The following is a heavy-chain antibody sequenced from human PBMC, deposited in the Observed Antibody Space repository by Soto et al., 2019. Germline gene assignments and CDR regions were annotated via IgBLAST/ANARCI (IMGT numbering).Heavy chain of an antibody. CDR3: AKGGNIAVVVADYGMDV. D-gene: IGHD2-15*01. J-gene: IGHJ6*02. Sequence: APVEVSCEACGYRFSSYALHWVRQAPGQRLEWVGWINAGNGNTKCSQKFQDRVTITRDTSASTAYMELGSLRSEDTAVYYCAKGGNIAVVVADYGMDVWGQGTTVTVS. V-gene: IGHV1-3*01. CDR2: INAGNGNT. CDR1: GYRFSSYA.